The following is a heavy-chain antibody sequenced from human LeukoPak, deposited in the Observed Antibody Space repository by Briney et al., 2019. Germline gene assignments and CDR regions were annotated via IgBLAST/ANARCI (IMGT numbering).Heavy chain of an antibody. CDR3: ASRTRGCSSTSCYISPGAFDI. Sequence: PSQTLSLTCTVSGGSISSGGYYWSWIRQHPGKGLEWIGYICYSGSTYYNPSLKSRVTISVDTSKNQFSLKLSSVTAADTAVYYCASRTRGCSSTSCYISPGAFDIWGQGTMVTVSS. V-gene: IGHV4-31*03. CDR1: GGSISSGGYY. J-gene: IGHJ3*02. D-gene: IGHD2-2*02. CDR2: ICYSGST.